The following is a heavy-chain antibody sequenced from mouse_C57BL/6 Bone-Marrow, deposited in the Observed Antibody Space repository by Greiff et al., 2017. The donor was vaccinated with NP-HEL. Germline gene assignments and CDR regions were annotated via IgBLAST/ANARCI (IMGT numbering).Heavy chain of an antibody. J-gene: IGHJ2*01. D-gene: IGHD2-4*01. Sequence: QVQLQQPGAELVMPGASVKLSCKASGYTFTSYWMHWVKQRPGQGLEWIGEIDPSDSYTNYNQKFKGKSTSTVDKSSSTAYMQLSSLTSEDSAVYYCASYDYDGGYFDYWGQGTTLTVSS. CDR1: GYTFTSYW. CDR2: IDPSDSYT. V-gene: IGHV1-69*01. CDR3: ASYDYDGGYFDY.